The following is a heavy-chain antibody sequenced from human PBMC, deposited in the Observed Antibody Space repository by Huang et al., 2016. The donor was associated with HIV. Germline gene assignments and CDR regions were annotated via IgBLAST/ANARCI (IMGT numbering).Heavy chain of an antibody. Sequence: EVQLLESGGGLVQPGGSLGLSCSAFGFTFNNYAMNWVRQAPRKGLEGVSTISGNGGIPYYADSVKGRLTISRDNAKNTLYLHMNSLRVEDTAVYYCAKGIKSSGSYYFDYWGQGTLVTVSS. J-gene: IGHJ4*02. CDR2: ISGNGGIP. D-gene: IGHD3-10*01. CDR1: GFTFNNYA. V-gene: IGHV3-23*01. CDR3: AKGIKSSGSYYFDY.